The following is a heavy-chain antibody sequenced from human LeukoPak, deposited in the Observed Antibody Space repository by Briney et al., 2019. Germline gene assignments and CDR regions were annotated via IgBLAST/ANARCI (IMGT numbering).Heavy chain of an antibody. D-gene: IGHD3-22*01. V-gene: IGHV3-74*01. CDR1: GFTFSSYW. CDR3: ARARLWSDSSGLLPDY. Sequence: PGGSLRLSCAASGFTFSSYWMHWVRQAPGKGLVWVSRINSDGSSTSYADSVKGRFTISRDNAKNSLYLQMNSLRAEDTAVYYCARARLWSDSSGLLPDYWGQGTLVTVSS. J-gene: IGHJ4*02. CDR2: INSDGSST.